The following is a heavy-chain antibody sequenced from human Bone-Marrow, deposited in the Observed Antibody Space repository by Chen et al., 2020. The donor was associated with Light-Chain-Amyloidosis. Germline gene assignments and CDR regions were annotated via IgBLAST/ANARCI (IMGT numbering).Heavy chain of an antibody. CDR2: ISYDGSDK. CDR3: AKETSHESSAYGDY. V-gene: IGHV3-30*18. J-gene: IGHJ4*02. D-gene: IGHD3-22*01. Sequence: QVQLVESGGGVVQPGRSPRLSYVASGFTFSSYGIHWVRQAPGKGLEWVAFISYDGSDKYYADSVKGRFTISRDNSKNTVHLKMNSLRAEYTAVYYCAKETSHESSAYGDYGGQGPLVTVSS. CDR1: GFTFSSYG.